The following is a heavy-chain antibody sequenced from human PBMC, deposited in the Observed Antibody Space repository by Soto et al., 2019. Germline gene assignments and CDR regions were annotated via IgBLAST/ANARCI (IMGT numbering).Heavy chain of an antibody. D-gene: IGHD1-1*01. CDR3: GREVQAPYNGSGVAV. CDR2: ISAYNGNT. J-gene: IGHJ6*02. CDR1: GYSFTTYG. Sequence: QVQLVQSGGEVKKPGASVKVSCKTSGYSFTTYGISWVRQAPGQGLEWMGWISAYNGNTNYAQKLQGRVTMTTDTSTSTAYEEHRSRRSDDSAVDSYGREVQAPYNGSGVAVWGQASRVTAS. V-gene: IGHV1-18*01.